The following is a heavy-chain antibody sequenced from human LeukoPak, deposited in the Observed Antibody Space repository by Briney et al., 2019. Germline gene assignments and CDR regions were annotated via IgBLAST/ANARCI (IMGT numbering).Heavy chain of an antibody. CDR3: ARFEVITL. V-gene: IGHV4-39*07. CDR1: GGSISSSSYY. Sequence: SETLSLTCTVSGGSISSSSYYWGWIRQPPGKGLEWIGSIYYSGSTYYNPSLKSRVTISVDTSKNQFSLKLSSVTAADTAVYYCARFEVITLWGQGTLVTVSS. J-gene: IGHJ4*02. D-gene: IGHD3-22*01. CDR2: IYYSGST.